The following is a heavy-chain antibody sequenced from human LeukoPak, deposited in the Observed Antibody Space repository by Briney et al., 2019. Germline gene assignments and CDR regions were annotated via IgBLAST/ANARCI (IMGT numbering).Heavy chain of an antibody. J-gene: IGHJ3*02. CDR1: GFTFSSYW. CDR3: ASLTVGTDAFDI. D-gene: IGHD3-9*01. V-gene: IGHV3-74*01. Sequence: GGSLRLSCAASGFTFSSYWMHWVRQAPGKGLVWVSRINSDGSSTSYADSVKGRFTISRDNAKNSLYLQMNSLRAEDTALYYCASLTVGTDAFDIWGQGTMVTVSS. CDR2: INSDGSST.